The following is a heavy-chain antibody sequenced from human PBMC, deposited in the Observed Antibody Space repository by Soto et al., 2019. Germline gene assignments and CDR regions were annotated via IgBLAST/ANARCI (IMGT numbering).Heavy chain of an antibody. CDR2: ISSSSSYT. CDR3: ARVIHSGYDWFDY. V-gene: IGHV3-11*05. D-gene: IGHD5-12*01. CDR1: GFTFSDYY. Sequence: QVQLVESGGGLVKPGGSLRLSCAASGFTFSDYYMSWIRQAPGKGLEWVSYISSSSSYTNYADSVKGRFTISRDNAKNSLYVQMNSLRAEDTAVYYCARVIHSGYDWFDYWGQGTLVTVSS. J-gene: IGHJ4*02.